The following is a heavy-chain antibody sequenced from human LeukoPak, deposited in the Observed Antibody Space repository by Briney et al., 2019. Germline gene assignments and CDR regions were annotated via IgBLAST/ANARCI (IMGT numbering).Heavy chain of an antibody. CDR2: INHSGST. CDR3: ARGAYYDSSGYYTPRNFDY. D-gene: IGHD3-22*01. Sequence: SETLSLTCAVYGGSFSGYYWSWIRQPPGKGLEWIGEINHSGSTNYNPPLKSRVTISVDTSKNQFSLKLSSVTAADTAVYYCARGAYYDSSGYYTPRNFDYWGQGTLVTVSS. J-gene: IGHJ4*02. V-gene: IGHV4-34*01. CDR1: GGSFSGYY.